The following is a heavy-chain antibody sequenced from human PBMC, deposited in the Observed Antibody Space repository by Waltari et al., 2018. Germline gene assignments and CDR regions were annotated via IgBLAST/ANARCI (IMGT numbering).Heavy chain of an antibody. CDR1: GFTFSSYA. CDR2: ISGSGGST. J-gene: IGHJ4*02. D-gene: IGHD3-16*02. V-gene: IGHV3-23*01. Sequence: EVQLLESGGGLVQPGGSLRLSCAASGFTFSSYAMSWVRQAPGKGLEWVSVISGSGGSTYYAYSVKCRFPISRDNSKNTLYLQMNSLRAEDTSVYYCAKRLSSYFDYWGQGTLVTVSS. CDR3: AKRLSSYFDY.